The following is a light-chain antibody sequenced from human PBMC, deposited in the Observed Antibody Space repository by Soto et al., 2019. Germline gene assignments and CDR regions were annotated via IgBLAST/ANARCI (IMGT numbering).Light chain of an antibody. CDR3: QQVNSYPLT. J-gene: IGKJ4*01. V-gene: IGKV1-9*01. CDR2: AAS. Sequence: IQLTQSPSSLSASVGDRVTITCRASQGLSSYLAWYQQKPGKAPKLLIYAASTLQSGVPSRFSGSGSETDFTLTISSLQAEDFATYYCQQVNSYPLTFCGGTKVEI. CDR1: QGLSSY.